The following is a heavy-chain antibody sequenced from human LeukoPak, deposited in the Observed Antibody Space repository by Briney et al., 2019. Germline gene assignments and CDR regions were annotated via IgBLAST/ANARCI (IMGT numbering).Heavy chain of an antibody. Sequence: SESLSLTCTVSGGSIINYYWSWIRQPPEKGLEWIGYVYYDGSTNYNPSLKSRVTMSVDTTKNQLSLKLSSVTAADTAVYYCARHPPATGRFDYWGQGTLGTVSS. V-gene: IGHV4-59*01. CDR3: ARHPPATGRFDY. D-gene: IGHD1-14*01. CDR2: VYYDGST. CDR1: GGSIINYY. J-gene: IGHJ4*02.